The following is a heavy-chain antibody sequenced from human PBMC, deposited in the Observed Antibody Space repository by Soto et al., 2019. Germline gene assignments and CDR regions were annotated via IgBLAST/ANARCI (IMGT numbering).Heavy chain of an antibody. CDR2: LIPLFGTP. V-gene: IGHV1-69*13. D-gene: IGHD6-6*01. CDR1: GGTFSNFP. Sequence: GASVKVSCKASGGTFSNFPISWVRQAPGQGLEWMGGLIPLFGTPKYAQKFQGRVTIIADESTSTAYMELSSLRSEDTAVYYCARGSGSSSSFFDYWGQGTLVTVSS. J-gene: IGHJ4*02. CDR3: ARGSGSSSSFFDY.